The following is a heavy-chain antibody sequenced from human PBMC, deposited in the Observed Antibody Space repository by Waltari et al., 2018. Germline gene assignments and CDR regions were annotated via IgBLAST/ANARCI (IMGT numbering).Heavy chain of an antibody. Sequence: QVQLVQSGPEVKKPGASVKVSCKASGYAFSNHGIGWVRQAPGQGLEWMGWISAYDGDTNHAQKVQDIVTMTTDTSTNTAYLELRSLRSDDTAVYYCARGSSKQYYDYWGQGTLVTVSS. J-gene: IGHJ4*02. V-gene: IGHV1-18*01. D-gene: IGHD2-15*01. CDR2: ISAYDGDT. CDR3: ARGSSKQYYDY. CDR1: GYAFSNHG.